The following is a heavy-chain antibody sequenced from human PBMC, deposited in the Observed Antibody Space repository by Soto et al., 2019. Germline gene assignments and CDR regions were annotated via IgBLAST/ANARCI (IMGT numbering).Heavy chain of an antibody. J-gene: IGHJ4*02. CDR1: GGSISSSSYY. D-gene: IGHD3-22*01. CDR2: IYYSGST. Sequence: SETLSLTCTVSGGSISSSSYYWGWIRQPPGKGLEWIGSIYYSGSTYYNPSLKSRVTISVDTSKNQFSLKLSSVTAADTAVYYCAGPNTYYYDRLVFDYWGQGTLVTVSS. V-gene: IGHV4-39*01. CDR3: AGPNTYYYDRLVFDY.